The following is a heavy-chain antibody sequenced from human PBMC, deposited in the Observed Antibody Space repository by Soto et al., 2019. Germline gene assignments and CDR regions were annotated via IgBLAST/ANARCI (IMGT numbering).Heavy chain of an antibody. D-gene: IGHD2-15*01. CDR3: ASGYCSGGSCYSALGDAFDI. J-gene: IGHJ3*02. Sequence: ASVKVSCKASGYTFTSYYINWVRQATGQGLEWMGWMNPNSGNTGYAQKFQGRVTMTRNTSISTAYMELSSLRSEDTAVYYCASGYCSGGSCYSALGDAFDIWGQGTMVTVSS. CDR1: GYTFTSYY. CDR2: MNPNSGNT. V-gene: IGHV1-8*01.